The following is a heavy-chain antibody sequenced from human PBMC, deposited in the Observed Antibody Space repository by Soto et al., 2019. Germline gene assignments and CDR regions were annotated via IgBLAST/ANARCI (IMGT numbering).Heavy chain of an antibody. CDR3: ARESITMVRGVDY. D-gene: IGHD3-10*01. V-gene: IGHV3-33*01. J-gene: IGHJ4*02. CDR1: GFTFSSYG. Sequence: QVQLVESGGDVVQPGRSLRLSCAASGFTFSSYGMHWVRQAPGKGLEWVAVIWYDGSNKYYADSVKGRFTIPRDNSKNTLYLQMNSLRAEDTAVYYCARESITMVRGVDYWGQGTLVTVSS. CDR2: IWYDGSNK.